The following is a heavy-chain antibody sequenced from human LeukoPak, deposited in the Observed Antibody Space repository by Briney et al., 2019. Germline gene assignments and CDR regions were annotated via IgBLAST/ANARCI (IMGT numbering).Heavy chain of an antibody. CDR2: IYYSGSS. Sequence: SETLSLTCTVSGASISSYYWSWIRQPPGKGLEWIGYIYYSGSSNYNPSLKSRVTISLDTSKNQFSLKLSSVTAADTAVYYCARTTEGEYTYDYFYYYYMDVWGKGTTVTISS. CDR3: ARTTEGEYTYDYFYYYYMDV. J-gene: IGHJ6*03. V-gene: IGHV4-59*01. CDR1: GASISSYY. D-gene: IGHD5-18*01.